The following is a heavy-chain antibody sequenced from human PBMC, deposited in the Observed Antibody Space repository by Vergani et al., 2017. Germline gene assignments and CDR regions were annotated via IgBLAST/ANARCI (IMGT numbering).Heavy chain of an antibody. Sequence: QLQLQESGPGLVKPSETLSLTCAVSGVSIKSRSYYWGWIRQSPGKGLEWIGSIYDNGNTYYNPSLKSRVAISVDTSKNQVSLNLGSVTAADTAVYYCARNRAIELAGRMHYYYGIDVWGQGTTVTVSS. CDR3: ARNRAIELAGRMHYYYGIDV. D-gene: IGHD5-24*01. J-gene: IGHJ6*02. CDR2: IYDNGNT. CDR1: GVSIKSRSYY. V-gene: IGHV4-39*01.